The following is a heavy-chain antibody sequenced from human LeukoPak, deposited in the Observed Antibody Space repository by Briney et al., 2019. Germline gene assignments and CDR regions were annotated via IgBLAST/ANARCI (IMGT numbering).Heavy chain of an antibody. CDR3: ASADDGYSSSWYPPYFDY. D-gene: IGHD6-13*01. V-gene: IGHV1-69*05. Sequence: SVKVSCKASGGTFSSYAVSWVRQAPGQGLEWMGGIIPIFGTANYAQKFQGRVTITTDESTSTAYMELSSLRSEDTAVYYCASADDGYSSSWYPPYFDYWGQGTLVTVSS. CDR1: GGTFSSYA. CDR2: IIPIFGTA. J-gene: IGHJ4*02.